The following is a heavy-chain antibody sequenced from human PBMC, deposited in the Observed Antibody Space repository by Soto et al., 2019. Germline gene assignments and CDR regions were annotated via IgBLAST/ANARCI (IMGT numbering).Heavy chain of an antibody. CDR3: ARGYDVVRVPVAIRVGYFDH. V-gene: IGHV3-21*01. CDR2: ISATGSDI. J-gene: IGHJ4*02. D-gene: IGHD3-16*01. Sequence: DLVESGGGLAKPGGALRLSCTDSGFTFSSHTMNWVRQAPGKGLERVSSISATGSDIYYGDSVMGRFTISRDNAKNSLYLQLNNLRVEDTAVYYCARGYDVVRVPVAIRVGYFDHWGQGTVVTVSS. CDR1: GFTFSSHT.